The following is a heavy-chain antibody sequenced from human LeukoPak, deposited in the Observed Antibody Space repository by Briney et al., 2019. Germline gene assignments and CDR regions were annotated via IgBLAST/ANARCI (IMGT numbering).Heavy chain of an antibody. CDR2: IRYDGSNK. D-gene: IGHD3-10*01. CDR3: AKVTYGSGTYGAFDS. CDR1: GFTFSSYG. V-gene: IGHV3-30*02. J-gene: IGHJ4*02. Sequence: GGSLRLSCAASGFTFSSYGMHWVRQAPGKGLEWVAFIRYDGSNKYYADSVKGRFTISRDNSKNTLYLHVNSLRAEDTAVYYCAKVTYGSGTYGAFDSWGQGTLVTVSS.